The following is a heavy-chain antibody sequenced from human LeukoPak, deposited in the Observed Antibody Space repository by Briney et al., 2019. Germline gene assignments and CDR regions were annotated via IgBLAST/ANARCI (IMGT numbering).Heavy chain of an antibody. CDR1: GGSISSYY. CDR2: IYHSGST. J-gene: IGHJ3*02. V-gene: IGHV4-59*12. Sequence: SETLSLTCTVSGGSISSYYWSWIRQPPGKGLEWIGYIYHSGSTYYNPSLKSRVTISVDRSKNQFSLKLSSVTAADTAVYYCARVAYYYDSSGAHGAFDIWGQGTMVTVSS. CDR3: ARVAYYYDSSGAHGAFDI. D-gene: IGHD3-22*01.